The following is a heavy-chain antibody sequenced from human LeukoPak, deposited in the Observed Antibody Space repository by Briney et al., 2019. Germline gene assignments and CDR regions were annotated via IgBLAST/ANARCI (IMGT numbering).Heavy chain of an antibody. V-gene: IGHV1-69*04. CDR2: IIPILGIA. Sequence: ASVKVTCKASGRTFSSYAISWVRQAPGQGLEWMGRIIPILGIANYAQKLQRRVTITADKSTSTAYMELSSLRSEDTAVYYCATQGVIVVVPAAAPDYWGQGTLVTVSS. J-gene: IGHJ4*02. D-gene: IGHD2-2*01. CDR1: GRTFSSYA. CDR3: ATQGVIVVVPAAAPDY.